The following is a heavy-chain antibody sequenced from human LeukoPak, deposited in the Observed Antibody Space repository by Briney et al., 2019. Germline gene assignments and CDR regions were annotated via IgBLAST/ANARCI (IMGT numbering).Heavy chain of an antibody. CDR3: ARFGYSNSWGMDV. V-gene: IGHV4-39*07. Sequence: SETLSLTCTVSGGSISSSSYYWGWIRQPPGKGLEWIGSIYYSGSTYYNPSLKSRVTMSVDTSKNQFSLKLSSVTAADTAVYYCARFGYSNSWGMDVWGKGTTDTVSS. J-gene: IGHJ6*03. D-gene: IGHD4-11*01. CDR1: GGSISSSSYY. CDR2: IYYSGST.